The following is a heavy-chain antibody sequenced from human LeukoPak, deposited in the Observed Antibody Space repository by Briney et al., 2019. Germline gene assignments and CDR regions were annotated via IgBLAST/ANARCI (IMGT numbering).Heavy chain of an antibody. V-gene: IGHV2-5*02. CDR2: IYWDDDK. J-gene: IGHJ4*02. Sequence: SGPTLVNPTQTLTLTCTFSGFSLSTSGVGVGWIRQPPGKALEWLALIYWDDDKRYSPSLKSRLTITKDTSKNQVVLTMTNMDPVDTATYYCAHTGIAVAGPQVVRFDYWGQGTLVTVSS. CDR1: GFSLSTSGVG. D-gene: IGHD6-19*01. CDR3: AHTGIAVAGPQVVRFDY.